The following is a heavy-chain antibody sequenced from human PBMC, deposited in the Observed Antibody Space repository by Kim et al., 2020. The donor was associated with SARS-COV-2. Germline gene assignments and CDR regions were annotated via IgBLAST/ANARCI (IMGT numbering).Heavy chain of an antibody. V-gene: IGHV3-30*03. Sequence: GGSLRLSCAASGFTFSSYGMHWVRQAPGKGLEWVAVISYDGSNKYYADSVKGRFTISRDNSKNTLYLQMNSLRAEDTAVYYCAGTYSGYDMYYYYGMDVWGQGTTVTVSS. D-gene: IGHD5-12*01. CDR2: ISYDGSNK. J-gene: IGHJ6*02. CDR3: AGTYSGYDMYYYYGMDV. CDR1: GFTFSSYG.